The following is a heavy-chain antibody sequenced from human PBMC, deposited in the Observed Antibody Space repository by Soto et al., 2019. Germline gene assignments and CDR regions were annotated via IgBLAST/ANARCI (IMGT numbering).Heavy chain of an antibody. V-gene: IGHV3-23*01. D-gene: IGHD2-15*01. CDR2: ISGSGGEI. Sequence: GGSLRLSCAASGFTFGSDAMSWARQAPGKGLEWVSVISGSGGEIFYADSVKGRFTISRDNSKNTLFLQMNSLRADDTALYYCAKGRHGSSYSASDYWGQGTLVTVSS. CDR3: AKGRHGSSYSASDY. CDR1: GFTFGSDA. J-gene: IGHJ4*02.